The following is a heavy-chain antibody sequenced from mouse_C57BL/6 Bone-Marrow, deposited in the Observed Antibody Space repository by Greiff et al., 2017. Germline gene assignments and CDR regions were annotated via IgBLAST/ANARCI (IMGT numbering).Heavy chain of an antibody. V-gene: IGHV8-8*01. CDR1: GFSLSTFGMG. D-gene: IGHD1-1*01. J-gene: IGHJ1*03. CDR3: ARRDTVVDWYFDV. CDR2: IWWDDDK. Sequence: QVTLKVSGPGILQPSQTLSLTCSFSGFSLSTFGMGVGWIRQPSGKGLEWLAHIWWDDDKYYNPALKSRLTISKDTSKNQVCLKIANVDTADTATYYCARRDTVVDWYFDVWGTGTTVTVSS.